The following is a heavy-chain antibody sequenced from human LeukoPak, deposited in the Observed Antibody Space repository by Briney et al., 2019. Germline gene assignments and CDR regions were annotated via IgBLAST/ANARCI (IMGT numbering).Heavy chain of an antibody. Sequence: GGSLRLSCAASGFTFSSYAMSWVRQAPGKGLEWVSAISGSGGTTYYADSVKGRFTISRDNAQNTVYLQMNSLRAEDTAVYYCAKTFGWNYAIDYWGQGTLVTVSS. CDR2: ISGSGGTT. CDR1: GFTFSSYA. D-gene: IGHD1-7*01. J-gene: IGHJ4*02. V-gene: IGHV3-23*01. CDR3: AKTFGWNYAIDY.